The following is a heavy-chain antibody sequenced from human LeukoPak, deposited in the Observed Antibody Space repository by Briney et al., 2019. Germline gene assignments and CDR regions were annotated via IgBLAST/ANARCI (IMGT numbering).Heavy chain of an antibody. V-gene: IGHV3-15*01. D-gene: IGHD6-13*01. J-gene: IGHJ4*02. CDR1: GFTFSNTW. CDR3: TSDPRQIAAADI. Sequence: GGSLRLSCAVSGFTFSNTWMSWVRQAPGNGLEWVCRIKKKDDGGTTDCAAPVKGRFIISRDDSKNTLYLQMNSLKTEDTGVYYCTSDPRQIAAADIWGQGTLVTVSS. CDR2: IKKKDDGGTT.